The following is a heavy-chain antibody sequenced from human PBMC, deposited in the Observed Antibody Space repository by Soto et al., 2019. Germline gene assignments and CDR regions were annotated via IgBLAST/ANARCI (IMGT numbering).Heavy chain of an antibody. J-gene: IGHJ5*02. CDR2: INSDGSST. CDR3: ARGVPIRFHWFDP. D-gene: IGHD3-3*01. CDR1: GFTFSSYW. V-gene: IGHV3-74*01. Sequence: LRLSCAASGFTFSSYWMHWVRQAPGKGLVWVSRINSDGSSTSYADSVKGRFTISRDNAKNTLYLQMNSLRAEDTAVYYCARGVPIRFHWFDPWGQGTLVTVSS.